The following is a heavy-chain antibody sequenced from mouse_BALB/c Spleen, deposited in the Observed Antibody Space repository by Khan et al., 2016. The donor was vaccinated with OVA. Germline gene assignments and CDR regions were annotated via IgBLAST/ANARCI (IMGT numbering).Heavy chain of an antibody. CDR2: VSTGGSYT. CDR3: TRLAYYYDSEGFAY. CDR1: GFTFSTYG. J-gene: IGHJ3*01. D-gene: IGHD1-1*01. Sequence: SGGDLVKPGGSLKLSCAASGFTFSTYGMSWVRQTPDKRLEWVATVSTGGSYTYYPDSVKGRFTISRDNAKNTLYLQMSGLKSEDTAMFSCTRLAYYYDSEGFAYWGQGTLVTVDA. V-gene: IGHV5-6*01.